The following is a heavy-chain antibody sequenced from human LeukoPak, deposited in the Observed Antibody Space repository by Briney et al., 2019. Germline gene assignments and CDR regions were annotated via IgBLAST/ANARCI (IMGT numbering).Heavy chain of an antibody. V-gene: IGHV1-3*01. CDR1: GYTFTSYA. CDR3: ARAQKLYYYDSSGYYLTFDY. Sequence: ASVKVSCKASGYTFTSYAMHWVRQAPGQRLEWMGWINAGNGNTKYSQKFQGRVTITRDTSASTAYMELSSLRSEDTAVYYCARAQKLYYYDSSGYYLTFDYWGQGTLVTVSP. J-gene: IGHJ4*02. CDR2: INAGNGNT. D-gene: IGHD3-22*01.